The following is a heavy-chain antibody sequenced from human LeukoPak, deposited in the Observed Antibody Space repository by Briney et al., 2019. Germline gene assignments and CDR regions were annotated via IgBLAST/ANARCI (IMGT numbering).Heavy chain of an antibody. CDR3: ARLSGGDYYDSSGYFDY. D-gene: IGHD3-22*01. CDR1: GGSISSSSYY. J-gene: IGHJ4*02. CDR2: IYYSGST. V-gene: IGHV4-39*01. Sequence: PSETLSLTCTVSGGSISSSSYYWGWIRQPPGKGLEWIGSIYYSGSTYYNPSLKGRVTISVDTSKNQFSLKLSSVTAADTAVYYCARLSGGDYYDSSGYFDYWGQGALVTVSS.